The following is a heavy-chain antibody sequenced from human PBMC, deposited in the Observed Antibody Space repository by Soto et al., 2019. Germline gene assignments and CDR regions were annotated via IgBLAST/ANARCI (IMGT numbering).Heavy chain of an antibody. D-gene: IGHD1-26*01. CDR1: GFTFRSYG. Sequence: PGGSLRLSCAASGFTFRSYGMHWVRQAPGKGLEWVAVISYDGSNKNYADSVKGRFTISRDNSKNTLYVQMNSLRAEDTAVYYCAKDDSLIEGATDLDYWGQGTLVTVSS. CDR3: AKDDSLIEGATDLDY. J-gene: IGHJ4*02. CDR2: ISYDGSNK. V-gene: IGHV3-30*18.